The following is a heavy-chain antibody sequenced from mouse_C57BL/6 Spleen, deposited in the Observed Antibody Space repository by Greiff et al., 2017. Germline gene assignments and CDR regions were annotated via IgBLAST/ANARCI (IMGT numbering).Heavy chain of an antibody. CDR1: RYTFTSYG. CDR3: ARDYYYGSSYYFDY. V-gene: IGHV1-58*01. J-gene: IGHJ2*01. D-gene: IGHD1-1*01. Sequence: EVKLQESGAELVRPGSSVKMSCKTSRYTFTSYGINWVKQRPGQGLEWIGYIYIGNGYTEYNEKFKGKATLTSDTSSSTAYMQLSSLTSEDSAIYFCARDYYYGSSYYFDYWGQGTTLTVSS. CDR2: IYIGNGYT.